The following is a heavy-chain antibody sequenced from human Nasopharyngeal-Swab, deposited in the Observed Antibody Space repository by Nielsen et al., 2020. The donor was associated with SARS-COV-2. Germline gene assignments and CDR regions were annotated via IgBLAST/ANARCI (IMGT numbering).Heavy chain of an antibody. Sequence: SVKVSCKASGFSITYRFLHWMRPSPGQPLEWMGCITPFNGNAKYAQKFQGRVSITRDGSRTTASLELSSLRPDDTAMYFCASGQCINGVCNPTDGLDVWGQGTSVTVS. J-gene: IGHJ6*02. CDR1: GFSITYRF. CDR2: ITPFNGNA. D-gene: IGHD2-8*01. CDR3: ASGQCINGVCNPTDGLDV. V-gene: IGHV1-45*02.